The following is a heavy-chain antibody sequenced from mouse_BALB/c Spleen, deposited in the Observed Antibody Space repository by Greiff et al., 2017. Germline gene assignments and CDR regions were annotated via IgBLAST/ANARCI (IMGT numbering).Heavy chain of an antibody. CDR3: ARANYRYDYFDY. CDR2: ISSGGST. V-gene: IGHV5-6-5*01. Sequence: EVQVVESGGGLVKPGGSLKLSCAASGFTFSSYAMSWVRQTPEKRLEWVASISSGGSTYYPDSVKGRFTISRDNARNILYLQMSSLRSEDTAMYYCARANYRYDYFDYWGQGTTLTVSS. J-gene: IGHJ2*01. CDR1: GFTFSSYA. D-gene: IGHD2-14*01.